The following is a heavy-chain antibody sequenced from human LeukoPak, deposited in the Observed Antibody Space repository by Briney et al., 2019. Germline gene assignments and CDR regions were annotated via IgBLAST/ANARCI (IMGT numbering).Heavy chain of an antibody. CDR1: GGSFSGYY. J-gene: IGHJ4*02. CDR2: INHSGST. CDR3: ARGYTYYYDSSGYRLAFDY. D-gene: IGHD3-22*01. V-gene: IGHV4-34*01. Sequence: SETLSLTCAVYGGSFSGYYWSWIRQPPGKGLEWIGEINHSGSTNYNPSLKSRVTISVDTSKNQFSLKLSSVTAADTAVYYCARGYTYYYDSSGYRLAFDYWGQGTLVTVSS.